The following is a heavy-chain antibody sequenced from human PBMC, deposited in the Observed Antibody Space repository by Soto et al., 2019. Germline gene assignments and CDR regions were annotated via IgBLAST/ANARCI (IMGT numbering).Heavy chain of an antibody. V-gene: IGHV7-4-1*01. CDR3: ARNSRVGYSSGWYP. Sequence: VASVKVSCKASGYTFTSYAMNWVRQAPGQGLEWMGWINTNTGNPTYAQGFTGRFVFSLDTSVSTAYLQICSLKAEDTAVYYCARNSRVGYSSGWYPWGQGTLVTVSS. D-gene: IGHD6-19*01. J-gene: IGHJ5*02. CDR1: GYTFTSYA. CDR2: INTNTGNP.